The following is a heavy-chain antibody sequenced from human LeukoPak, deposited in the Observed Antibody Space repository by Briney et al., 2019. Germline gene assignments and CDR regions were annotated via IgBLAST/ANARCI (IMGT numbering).Heavy chain of an antibody. V-gene: IGHV3-21*01. CDR2: ISSSSSYI. J-gene: IGHJ5*02. D-gene: IGHD3-9*01. CDR1: GFTFSSYS. Sequence: GGSLRLSCAASGFTFSSYSMNWVRQAPGKGLEWVSSISSSSSYIYYADSVKGRFTISRDNAKNSLYLQMNSLRAEDTAVYYCASSGDYDILTGYYRGWSWGQGTLVTVSS. CDR3: ASSGDYDILTGYYRGWS.